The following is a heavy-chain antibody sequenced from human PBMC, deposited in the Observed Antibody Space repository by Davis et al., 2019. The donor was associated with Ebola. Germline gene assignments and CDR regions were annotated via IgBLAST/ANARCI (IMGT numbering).Heavy chain of an antibody. V-gene: IGHV1-46*01. Sequence: ASVKVSCKAFGYTLSSYYMNWVRQDPGQGLEWMGVINPSGGTTDYAQKFQGRVTMTRDTSTSTVYMELSSLRSEDTAVYFCARGVDVWGQGTTVTVSS. CDR1: GYTLSSYY. J-gene: IGHJ6*02. CDR2: INPSGGTT. CDR3: ARGVDV.